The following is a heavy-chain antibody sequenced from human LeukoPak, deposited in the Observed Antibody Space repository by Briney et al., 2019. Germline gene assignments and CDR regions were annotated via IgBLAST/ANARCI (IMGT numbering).Heavy chain of an antibody. V-gene: IGHV4-59*01. CDR2: IYYSGST. Sequence: SETLSLTCTVSGGSISSYYWSWIRQPPGKGLEWIGYIYYSGSTNYNPSLKSRVTITVDTSKNLFSLKVSSVTAADTAVYYCARGRSNYYGMDVWGQGTTVTVSS. J-gene: IGHJ6*02. CDR3: ARGRSNYYGMDV. D-gene: IGHD1-26*01. CDR1: GGSISSYY.